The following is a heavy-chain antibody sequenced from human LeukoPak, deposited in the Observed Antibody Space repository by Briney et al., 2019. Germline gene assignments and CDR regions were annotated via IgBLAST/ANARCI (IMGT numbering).Heavy chain of an antibody. D-gene: IGHD3-10*01. CDR1: GGSFSGYY. V-gene: IGHV4-34*01. CDR2: INHRGST. J-gene: IGHJ4*02. Sequence: SETLSLTCAVYGGSFSGYYWSWIRQPPGKGLEWIGEINHRGSTNYNPSLKSRVTISVDTSKNRFSLKLSSVTAADTAVYYCARVRDYYGSGSYYNSRDYFDYWGQGTLVTVSS. CDR3: ARVRDYYGSGSYYNSRDYFDY.